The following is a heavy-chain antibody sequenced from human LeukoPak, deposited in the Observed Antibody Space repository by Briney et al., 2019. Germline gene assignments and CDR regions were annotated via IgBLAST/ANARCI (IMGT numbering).Heavy chain of an antibody. CDR3: ARQVRSPVVMFMDV. V-gene: IGHV4-39*01. J-gene: IGHJ6*03. Sequence: SETLSLTCTVGGGYISRYTYNWGWIRQPPGKGLEWIGSVYYTGITYYNPSVESRVTISVDTSKNHFSLELNSVTAADTGVYFCARQVRSPVVMFMDVWGKGTTVIVSS. D-gene: IGHD3-22*01. CDR1: GGYISRYTYN. CDR2: VYYTGIT.